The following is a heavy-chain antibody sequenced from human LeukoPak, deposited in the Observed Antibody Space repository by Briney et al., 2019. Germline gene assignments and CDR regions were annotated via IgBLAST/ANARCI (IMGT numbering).Heavy chain of an antibody. D-gene: IGHD6-19*01. CDR2: INPAGGTT. CDR1: GYSFTSYY. J-gene: IGHJ4*02. V-gene: IGHV1-46*01. CDR3: ARDLISSSGWDFDY. Sequence: ASVKVSCEASGYSFTSYYIHWVRQTPGQGLEWLGVINPAGGTTSYAPRFQDRFTMTSDMSTNTVYMELSSLRSEDTAVYYCARDLISSSGWDFDYWGQGTLVSVSS.